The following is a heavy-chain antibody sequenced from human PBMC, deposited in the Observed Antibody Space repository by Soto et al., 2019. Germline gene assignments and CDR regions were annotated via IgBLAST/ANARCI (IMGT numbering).Heavy chain of an antibody. Sequence: GGSLRLSCAASGFTLSSYAMSWVRQAPGKGLEWVSAISGSGGSTYYADSVKGRFTISRDNSKNTLYLQMNSLRAEDTAVYYCAKEVAIVVVVAAKDYWGQGTLVTVSS. CDR3: AKEVAIVVVVAAKDY. V-gene: IGHV3-23*01. CDR2: ISGSGGST. D-gene: IGHD2-15*01. CDR1: GFTLSSYA. J-gene: IGHJ4*02.